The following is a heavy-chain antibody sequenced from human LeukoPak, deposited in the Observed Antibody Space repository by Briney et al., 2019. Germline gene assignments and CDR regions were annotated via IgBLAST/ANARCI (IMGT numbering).Heavy chain of an antibody. Sequence: ASVKVSCKASRYTFTGYYMDWVRQAPGQGLEWMGWINPNSGGTNYAQKFQGRVTMTRDTSISTAYMELSRLRSDDTAVYYCARDTAMDTNAFDYWGQGTLVTVSS. V-gene: IGHV1-2*02. CDR3: ARDTAMDTNAFDY. D-gene: IGHD5-18*01. J-gene: IGHJ4*02. CDR2: INPNSGGT. CDR1: RYTFTGYY.